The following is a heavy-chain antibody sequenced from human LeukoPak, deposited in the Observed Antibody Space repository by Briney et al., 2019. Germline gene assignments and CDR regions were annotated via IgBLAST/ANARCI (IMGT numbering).Heavy chain of an antibody. Sequence: SETLSLTCAVYGGSFSGYYWSWIRQPPGKGLEWIGEINHSGSTNYNPSLKSRVTISVDTSKNQFSLKLSSVTAADTAVYYCARSPRGIYYYYYGMDVWAKGPRSPSPQ. J-gene: IGHJ6*04. CDR2: INHSGST. V-gene: IGHV4-34*01. CDR3: ARSPRGIYYYYYGMDV. CDR1: GGSFSGYY. D-gene: IGHD3-16*01.